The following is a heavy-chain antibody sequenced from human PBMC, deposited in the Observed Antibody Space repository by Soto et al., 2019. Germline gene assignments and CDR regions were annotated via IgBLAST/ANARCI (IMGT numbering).Heavy chain of an antibody. CDR2: ISYDGSNK. V-gene: IGHV3-30*18. CDR3: AKDLGSSGWPYYYYGMDV. Sequence: GSLRLSCAASGFTFSSYGMHWVRQAPGKGLEWVAVISYDGSNKYYADSVKGRFTISRDNSKNTLYLQMNSLRAEDTAVYYCAKDLGSSGWPYYYYGMDVWGQGTAVTVSS. CDR1: GFTFSSYG. D-gene: IGHD6-19*01. J-gene: IGHJ6*02.